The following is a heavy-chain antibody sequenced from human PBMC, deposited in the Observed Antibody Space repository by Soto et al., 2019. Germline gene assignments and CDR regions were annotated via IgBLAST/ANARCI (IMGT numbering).Heavy chain of an antibody. CDR1: GFTFSSYG. V-gene: IGHV3-33*01. D-gene: IGHD5-18*01. J-gene: IGHJ5*02. CDR3: ARDRQLWSHSNWFDP. Sequence: VQLVESGGGVVQPGRSLRLSCAASGFTFSSYGMHWVRQAPGKGLEWVAVIWYDGSNKYYADSVKGRFTISRDNSKNTLYLQMNSLRAEDTAVYYCARDRQLWSHSNWFDPWGQGTLVTVSS. CDR2: IWYDGSNK.